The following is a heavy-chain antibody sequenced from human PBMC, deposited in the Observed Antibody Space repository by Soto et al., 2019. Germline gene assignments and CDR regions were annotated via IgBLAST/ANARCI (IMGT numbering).Heavy chain of an antibody. Sequence: ASVNVSCKASGYTFTIYGISWVRQAPGEGLEWMGWISAYNGNTNYAQKLQGRVTMTTDTSTSTAYMELRSLRSDDTAVYYCGGEWVFWGGYYNPVPANGFDHWGQRTLVTVSS. D-gene: IGHD3-3*01. CDR2: ISAYNGNT. CDR1: GYTFTIYG. V-gene: IGHV1-18*01. CDR3: GGEWVFWGGYYNPVPANGFDH. J-gene: IGHJ5*02.